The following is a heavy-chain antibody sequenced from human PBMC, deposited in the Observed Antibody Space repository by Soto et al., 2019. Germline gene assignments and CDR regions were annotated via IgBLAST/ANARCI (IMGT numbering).Heavy chain of an antibody. V-gene: IGHV1-18*01. Sequence: ASVKVSCKASGYTFTSYGISWVRQAPGQGLEWMGWISAYNGNTNYAQKLQGRVTMTTDTSTSTAYMELRSLRSDDTAVYYCARVGTSSAWYVPFDYYYYGMDVWGQRTTVTVS. CDR2: ISAYNGNT. D-gene: IGHD6-19*01. CDR1: GYTFTSYG. CDR3: ARVGTSSAWYVPFDYYYYGMDV. J-gene: IGHJ6*02.